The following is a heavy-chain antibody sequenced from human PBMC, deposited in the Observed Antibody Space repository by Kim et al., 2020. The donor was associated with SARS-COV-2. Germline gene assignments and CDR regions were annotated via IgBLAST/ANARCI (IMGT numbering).Heavy chain of an antibody. J-gene: IGHJ6*02. V-gene: IGHV3-33*01. D-gene: IGHD2-2*01. CDR3: AREDIVVVPAARYYYYYYGMDV. CDR2: IWYDGSNK. Sequence: GRSLRLSCAASGFTFSSYGMHWVRQAPGKGLEWVAVIWYDGSNKYYADSVKGRFTISRDNSKNTLYLQMNSLRAEDTAVYYCAREDIVVVPAARYYYYYYGMDVWGQGTTVTVSS. CDR1: GFTFSSYG.